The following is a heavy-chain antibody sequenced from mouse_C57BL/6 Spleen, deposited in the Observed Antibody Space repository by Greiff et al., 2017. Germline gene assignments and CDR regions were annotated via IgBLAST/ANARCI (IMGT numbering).Heavy chain of an antibody. CDR3: ARARDYDPAWFAY. Sequence: EVQLQQSGPVLVKPGASVKMSCKASGYTFTDYYMNWVKQSHGKSLEWIGVINPYNGGTSYNQKFKGKATLTVDKSSSTAYMELNSLTSEDSAVYYCARARDYDPAWFAYWGQGTLVTVSA. V-gene: IGHV1-19*01. J-gene: IGHJ3*01. CDR1: GYTFTDYY. CDR2: INPYNGGT. D-gene: IGHD2-4*01.